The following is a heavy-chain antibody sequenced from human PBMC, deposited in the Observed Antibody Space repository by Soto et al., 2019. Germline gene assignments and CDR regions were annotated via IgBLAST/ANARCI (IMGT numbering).Heavy chain of an antibody. CDR1: GFTFTSSA. J-gene: IGHJ4*02. CDR2: IVVGSGNT. Sequence: SVKVSCKASGFTFTSSAMQWVRQARGQRLEWIGWIVVGSGNTNYAQKFQERVTITRDMSTSTAYMELSSLRSEDTAVYYCAAGYCSGGSCYSNLVYWGQGTLVTVSS. D-gene: IGHD2-15*01. CDR3: AAGYCSGGSCYSNLVY. V-gene: IGHV1-58*02.